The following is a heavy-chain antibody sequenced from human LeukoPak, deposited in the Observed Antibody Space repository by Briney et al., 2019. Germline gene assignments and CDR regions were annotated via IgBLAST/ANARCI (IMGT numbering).Heavy chain of an antibody. CDR1: GGSISSGGYS. CDR3: AKDHLPVVTPESDY. CDR2: ISGSGGST. V-gene: IGHV3-23*01. Sequence: LSLTCAVSGGSISSGGYSWSWVRQAPGKGLEWVSAISGSGGSTYYADSVKGRFTISRDNSKNTLYLQMNSLRAEDTAVYYCAKDHLPVVTPESDYWGQGTLVTVSS. D-gene: IGHD4-23*01. J-gene: IGHJ4*02.